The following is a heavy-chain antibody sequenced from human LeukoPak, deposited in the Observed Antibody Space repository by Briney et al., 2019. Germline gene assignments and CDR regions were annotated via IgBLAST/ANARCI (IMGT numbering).Heavy chain of an antibody. CDR2: FDPEDGET. J-gene: IGHJ4*02. V-gene: IGHV1-24*01. CDR1: GYTLTELS. D-gene: IGHD3-22*01. Sequence: ASVKVSCKVSGYTLTELSMHWVRQAPGKGLEWIGGFDPEDGETFYAQKFQGRVTMTEDTSTDTAYMELSSLRSEDTAVYYCATDYYYDSSGSYYTVDYWGQGTLVTVSS. CDR3: ATDYYYDSSGSYYTVDY.